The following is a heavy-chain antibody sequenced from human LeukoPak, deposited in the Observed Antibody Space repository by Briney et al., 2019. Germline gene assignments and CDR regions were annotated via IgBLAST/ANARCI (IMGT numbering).Heavy chain of an antibody. J-gene: IGHJ4*02. V-gene: IGHV4-34*01. CDR1: GVSFSGYY. CDR2: INHSGST. Sequence: PSETLSLTCAVYGVSFSGYYWSWIRQPPGKGLEWIGEINHSGSTNYNPSLKSRVTISVDTSKNQFSLKLSSVTAADTAVYYCARALGYCSSTSCYYPFDYWGQGTLVTVSS. CDR3: ARALGYCSSTSCYYPFDY. D-gene: IGHD2-2*01.